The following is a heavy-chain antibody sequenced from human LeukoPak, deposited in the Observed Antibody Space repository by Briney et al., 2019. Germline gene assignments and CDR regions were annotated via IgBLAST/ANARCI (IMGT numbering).Heavy chain of an antibody. Sequence: GGSLRLSCAASGFTFSSYEMNWVRQAPGKGLEWVSSISSSSSTIYYADSVKGRFTISRDNAKNSLYLQMNSLRAEDTAVYYCARGGSGSYYRNWFDPWGQGTLVTVSS. CDR3: ARGGSGSYYRNWFDP. CDR1: GFTFSSYE. J-gene: IGHJ5*02. V-gene: IGHV3-48*01. CDR2: ISSSSSTI. D-gene: IGHD1-26*01.